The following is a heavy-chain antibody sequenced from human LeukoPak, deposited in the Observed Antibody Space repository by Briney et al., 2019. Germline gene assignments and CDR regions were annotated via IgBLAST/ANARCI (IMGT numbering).Heavy chain of an antibody. D-gene: IGHD6-13*01. CDR1: GGTFSSYA. CDR2: IIPIFGTA. J-gene: IGHJ6*03. CDR3: ARDSRSSWYRGYYYYYYMDV. V-gene: IGHV1-69*05. Sequence: SVKVTCKGSGGTFSSYAISWVRQAPGQGLEWMGGIIPIFGTANYAQKFQGRVTITTDESTSTAYMELSSLRSEDTAVYYCARDSRSSWYRGYYYYYYMDVWGKGTTVTVSS.